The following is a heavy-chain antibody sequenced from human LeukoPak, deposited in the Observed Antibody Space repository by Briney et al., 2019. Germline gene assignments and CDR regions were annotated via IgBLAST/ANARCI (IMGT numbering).Heavy chain of an antibody. CDR2: IHYSGST. Sequence: SETLSLTCTVSGGSISSYYWSWIRQPPGKGLEWIGYIHYSGSTNYNPSLKSRVTISVDTSKNQFSLKLSSVTVADTAMYYCAKVSRGNSVGGDYWGQGTLVTVSS. CDR3: AKVSRGNSVGGDY. J-gene: IGHJ4*02. D-gene: IGHD4-23*01. CDR1: GGSISSYY. V-gene: IGHV4-59*01.